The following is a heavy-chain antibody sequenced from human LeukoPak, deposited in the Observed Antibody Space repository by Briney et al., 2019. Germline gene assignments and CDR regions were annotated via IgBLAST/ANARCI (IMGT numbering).Heavy chain of an antibody. Sequence: GGSLRLSCEASGFTFSNYWMSWVRQAPGKGLEWVANIKHDGSEKYYADFVKGRFTISRDSGKNSLYVQMNSLSVEDTAVYYCATYSSMNAREFQHWGQGTLVTVSS. D-gene: IGHD2-2*01. V-gene: IGHV3-7*01. CDR2: IKHDGSEK. J-gene: IGHJ1*01. CDR1: GFTFSNYW. CDR3: ATYSSMNAREFQH.